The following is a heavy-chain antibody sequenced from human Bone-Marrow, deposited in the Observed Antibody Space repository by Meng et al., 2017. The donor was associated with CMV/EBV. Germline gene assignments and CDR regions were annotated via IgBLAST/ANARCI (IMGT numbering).Heavy chain of an antibody. V-gene: IGHV3-74*01. CDR1: GFTFSSYW. D-gene: IGHD3-22*01. Sequence: GGSLRLSCAASGFTFSSYWMHWVRQAPGKGLVWVSRINSDGSSTSYADSVKGRFTISRDNAKNTLYLQMNSLRVEDTAVYYCARDRNYYDSSGYYATLGFDYWGQGTLVTVSS. CDR3: ARDRNYYDSSGYYATLGFDY. J-gene: IGHJ4*02. CDR2: INSDGSST.